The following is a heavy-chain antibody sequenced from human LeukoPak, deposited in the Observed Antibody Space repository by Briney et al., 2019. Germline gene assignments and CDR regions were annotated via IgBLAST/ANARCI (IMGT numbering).Heavy chain of an antibody. V-gene: IGHV1-8*03. Sequence: GASLKVSCKASGYTFASYDINWLRQATGQGLDGLGWIVPKSGNTDYAQKFQGRLTITRDTSISTSYVDLSSLRSEYTPMYNGARGPRWITAVGNPYSFNYWGEGTLVTVSS. CDR3: ARGPRWITAVGNPYSFNY. CDR1: GYTFASYD. CDR2: IVPKSGNT. J-gene: IGHJ4*02. D-gene: IGHD6-13*01.